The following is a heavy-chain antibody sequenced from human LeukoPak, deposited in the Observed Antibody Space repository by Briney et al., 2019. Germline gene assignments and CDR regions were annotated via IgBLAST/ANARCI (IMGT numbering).Heavy chain of an antibody. CDR2: IYYSGST. D-gene: IGHD6-19*01. CDR1: GGSISSYY. V-gene: IGHV4-59*01. Sequence: SETLSLTCTVSGGSISSYYWSWIRQPPGKGLEWIGYIYYSGSTNYNPSLKSRVTISVDTSKNQFSLKLSSVTAADTAVYYCARGIISARSGWYVLRSYYFDYWGQGTLVTVSS. J-gene: IGHJ4*02. CDR3: ARGIISARSGWYVLRSYYFDY.